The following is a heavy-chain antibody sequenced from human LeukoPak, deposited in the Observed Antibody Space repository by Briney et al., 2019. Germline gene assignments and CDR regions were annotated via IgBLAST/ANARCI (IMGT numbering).Heavy chain of an antibody. CDR1: GGTFSSYA. CDR3: ASVDYYDVDV. CDR2: IIPILGIA. V-gene: IGHV1-69*04. Sequence: ASVKVSCKASGGTFSSYAISWVRQAPGQGLEWMGRIIPILGIANYAQKFLGRLTITADKSTSTAYMQLSGLRSEDTAMYYCASVDYYDVDVWGQGTTVTVSS. J-gene: IGHJ6*02.